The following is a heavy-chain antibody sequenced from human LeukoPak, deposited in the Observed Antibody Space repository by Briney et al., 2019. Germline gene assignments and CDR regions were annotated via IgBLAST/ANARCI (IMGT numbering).Heavy chain of an antibody. CDR3: ARSPLGGGSYYFDY. D-gene: IGHD1-26*01. CDR2: IYYSGST. J-gene: IGHJ4*02. V-gene: IGHV4-59*08. Sequence: SETLSLTCTVSGGSISSYYWSWIRQPPGKGLEWIGYIYYSGSTNYNPSLKSRVTISVDTSKNQFSLKLSSVTAADTAVYYCARSPLGGGSYYFDYWGQGTLVTVSS. CDR1: GGSISSYY.